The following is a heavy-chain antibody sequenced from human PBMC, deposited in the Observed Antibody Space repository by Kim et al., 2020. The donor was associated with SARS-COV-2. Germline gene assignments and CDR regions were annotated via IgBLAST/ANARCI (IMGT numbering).Heavy chain of an antibody. V-gene: IGHV4-31*03. Sequence: SETLSLTCTVSGGSISSGGYYWSWIRQHPGKGLEWIGYIYYSGSTYYNPSLKSRVTISVDTSKNQFSLKLSSVTAADTAVYYCARNFDWLLPDAFDIWGQGTMVTVSS. J-gene: IGHJ3*02. D-gene: IGHD3-9*01. CDR1: GGSISSGGYY. CDR2: IYYSGST. CDR3: ARNFDWLLPDAFDI.